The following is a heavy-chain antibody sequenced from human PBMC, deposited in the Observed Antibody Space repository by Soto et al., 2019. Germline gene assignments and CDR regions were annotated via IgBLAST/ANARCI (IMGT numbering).Heavy chain of an antibody. CDR1: GFTFSSYG. D-gene: IGHD5-18*01. Sequence: QVQLVESGGGVVQPGRSLRLSCAASGFTFSSYGMHWVRQAPGKGLEWVAAISYDGRNKYYADSVRGRFTISKDTSKNTLYLQMNSLRVEDTAVYYSASGREYNDGLDEFDYWGQGTLVTVSS. CDR3: ASGREYNDGLDEFDY. CDR2: ISYDGRNK. V-gene: IGHV3-30*03. J-gene: IGHJ4*02.